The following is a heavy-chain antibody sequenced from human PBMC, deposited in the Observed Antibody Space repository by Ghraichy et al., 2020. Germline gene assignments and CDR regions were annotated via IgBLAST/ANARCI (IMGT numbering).Heavy chain of an antibody. Sequence: KVSCKASGYTFTNHGISWVRQAPGQGLEWMGWINAYNGNTNYAQKFQGRLSMTTDTSTSTAYLELRSLRSDDTALYYCMKFRAGEYNWFDPWGQGTLVTVSS. J-gene: IGHJ5*02. CDR3: MKFRAGEYNWFDP. CDR2: INAYNGNT. D-gene: IGHD6-19*01. CDR1: GYTFTNHG. V-gene: IGHV1-18*01.